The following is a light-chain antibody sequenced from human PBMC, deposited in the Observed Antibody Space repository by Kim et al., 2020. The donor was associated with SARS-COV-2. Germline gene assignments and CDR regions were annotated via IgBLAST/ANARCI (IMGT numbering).Light chain of an antibody. Sequence: SSELTQDPAVSVALGQTVRVTCQGDSLRSYYASWYQQKPGQAPVLVIYGKNNRPSGIPDRFSGSSSGNTASLTITGAEAEDEADYYCNARDSSGNLWVFGNGTQLTVL. CDR2: GKN. V-gene: IGLV3-19*01. J-gene: IGLJ3*02. CDR1: SLRSYY. CDR3: NARDSSGNLWV.